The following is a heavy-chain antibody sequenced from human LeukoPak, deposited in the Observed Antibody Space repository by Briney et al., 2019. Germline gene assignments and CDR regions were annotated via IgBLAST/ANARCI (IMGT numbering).Heavy chain of an antibody. Sequence: GALRLSCAASGFTFSSYAMSWIRQAPGKGLEWMGCIHYTGSTTHSPSLKSRVTISKDTSKNQFSLKLSSVTTADTALYYCARGQEGGSSWSYFDHWGQGTLVTVSS. CDR1: GFTFSSYA. CDR3: ARGQEGGSSWSYFDH. J-gene: IGHJ4*02. CDR2: IHYTGST. D-gene: IGHD6-13*01. V-gene: IGHV4-59*01.